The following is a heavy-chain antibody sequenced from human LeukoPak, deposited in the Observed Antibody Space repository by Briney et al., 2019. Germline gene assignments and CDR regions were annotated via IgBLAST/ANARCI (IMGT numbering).Heavy chain of an antibody. CDR1: GGSISSSSYY. D-gene: IGHD3-10*01. V-gene: IGHV4-61*05. CDR3: ARSPAITMVRGGRPYYFDY. J-gene: IGHJ4*02. CDR2: IYYSGST. Sequence: PSETLSLTCTVSGGSISSSSYYWGWIRQPPGKGLEWIGYIYYSGSTNYNPSLKSRVTISVDTSKNQFSLKLSSVTAADTAVYYCARSPAITMVRGGRPYYFDYWGQGTLVTVSS.